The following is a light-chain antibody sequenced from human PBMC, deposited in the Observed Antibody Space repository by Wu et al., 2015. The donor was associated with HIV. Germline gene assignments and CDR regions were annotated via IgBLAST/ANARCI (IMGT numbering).Light chain of an antibody. J-gene: IGKJ2*01. V-gene: IGKV1-5*03. Sequence: DIQMTQSPSTLSASVGDTVSITCRASLSVSSWLAWYQHKPGKAPNLLIYKASSLRSGVPSRFSGSGSGTEFTLTISSLQPDDFATYYCHQYGNSFHNFGQGTKLEIK. CDR1: LSVSSW. CDR3: HQYGNSFHN. CDR2: KAS.